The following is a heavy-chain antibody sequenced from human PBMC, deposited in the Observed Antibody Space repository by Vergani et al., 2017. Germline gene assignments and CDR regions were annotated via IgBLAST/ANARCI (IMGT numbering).Heavy chain of an antibody. CDR2: IRYDGSKK. CDR3: AKDRGGCTNGVCLEYYFDY. Sequence: QVQLVESGGGVVQPGGSLRLSCAASGFTFSSYGMHWVRQAPGKGLEWVAFIRYDGSKKYYADSVKGRFTISRDNSKNTLYLQMNSLRAEDTAVYYCAKDRGGCTNGVCLEYYFDYWGQGTLVTVSS. J-gene: IGHJ4*02. V-gene: IGHV3-30*02. D-gene: IGHD2-8*01. CDR1: GFTFSSYG.